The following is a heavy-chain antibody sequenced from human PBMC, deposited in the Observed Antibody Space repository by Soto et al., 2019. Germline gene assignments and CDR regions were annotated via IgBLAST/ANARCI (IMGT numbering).Heavy chain of an antibody. CDR3: ARLDTNGSGSYVWENWFDP. V-gene: IGHV5-51*01. CDR1: GYSFTTYW. Sequence: GEPLKISCKGSGYSFTTYWSGWVRQMPGKGLEWMGIIYPRDSDTRYSPSFQGQVTISADKSISTAYLQMNSLRGEDTAVYYCARLDTNGSGSYVWENWFDPWGQGTLVTVS. D-gene: IGHD3-10*01. J-gene: IGHJ5*02. CDR2: IYPRDSDT.